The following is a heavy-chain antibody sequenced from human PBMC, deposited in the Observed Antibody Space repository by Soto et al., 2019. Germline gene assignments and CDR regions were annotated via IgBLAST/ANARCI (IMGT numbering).Heavy chain of an antibody. Sequence: GGSLRLSCEVSGFTFENHGMSWVRRAPGKGLEWLSGVNWNGESSVFADSVKGRFTISRDNAKNSLYLQMNSLRAEDTAFYYCVRVKTRNNVYYFDSWGQGTLVTVSS. CDR3: VRVKTRNNVYYFDS. CDR1: GFTFENHG. D-gene: IGHD1-1*01. CDR2: VNWNGESS. V-gene: IGHV3-20*04. J-gene: IGHJ4*02.